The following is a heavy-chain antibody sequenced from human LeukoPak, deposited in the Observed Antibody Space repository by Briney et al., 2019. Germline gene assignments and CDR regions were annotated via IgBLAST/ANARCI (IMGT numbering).Heavy chain of an antibody. CDR2: IYYSGST. J-gene: IGHJ6*02. D-gene: IGHD7-27*01. Sequence: PSETLSLTCTVSGGSISSYYWSWIRQPPGKGLEWIGYIYYSGSTNYNPSLKSRVTISVDTSKNQFSLKLSSVTAADTAVYYCARGAWAARYYYFGMDVWGQGTTVTVSS. CDR3: ARGAWAARYYYFGMDV. CDR1: GGSISSYY. V-gene: IGHV4-59*01.